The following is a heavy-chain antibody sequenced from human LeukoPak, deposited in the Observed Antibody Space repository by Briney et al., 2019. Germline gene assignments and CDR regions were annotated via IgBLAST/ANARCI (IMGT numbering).Heavy chain of an antibody. D-gene: IGHD5-12*01. J-gene: IGHJ6*03. Sequence: GGSLRLSCAASGFTFSSYWMSWVRQAPGKGLEWVANIKQDGSEKYYVDSVKGRFTISRDNAKNSLYLQMNSLRAEDTAVYYCARDLRGYDLYYYYYMDVWGKGTTVTVSS. CDR3: ARDLRGYDLYYYYYMDV. V-gene: IGHV3-7*01. CDR1: GFTFSSYW. CDR2: IKQDGSEK.